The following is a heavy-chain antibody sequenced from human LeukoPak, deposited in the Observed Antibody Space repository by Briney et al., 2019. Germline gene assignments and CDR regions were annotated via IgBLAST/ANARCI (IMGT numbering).Heavy chain of an antibody. V-gene: IGHV3-64D*09. CDR1: GFTFNYYI. D-gene: IGHD5-24*01. CDR2: ITGNGDNT. CDR3: ARRDDSSAYDC. J-gene: IGHJ4*02. Sequence: PGGSLRLSCSASGFTFNYYIMHWVRQAPGKGLETISAITGNGDNTYYGDSVKGRFTISRDNSKNTLYLQMGSLRTEETAMYYCARRDDSSAYDCWGQGTLVTVSS.